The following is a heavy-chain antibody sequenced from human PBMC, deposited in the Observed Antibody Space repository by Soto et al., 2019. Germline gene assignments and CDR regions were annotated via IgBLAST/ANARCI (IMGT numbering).Heavy chain of an antibody. D-gene: IGHD3-10*01. CDR2: IYYTGIT. V-gene: IGHV4-61*08. CDR3: ATLRGLGVVSPYFDY. J-gene: IGHJ4*02. Sequence: SETHSLTSTFSGLNIISGGYSWSWVRKPPGKGLEWIAYIYYTGITNFNPSLKSRVTISMDTSKNQFSLKLRSVTAADTAVYFCATLRGLGVVSPYFDYWGQGLMVTVSS. CDR1: GLNIISGGYS.